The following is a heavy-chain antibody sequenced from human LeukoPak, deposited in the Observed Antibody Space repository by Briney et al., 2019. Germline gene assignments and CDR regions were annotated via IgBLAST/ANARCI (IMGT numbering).Heavy chain of an antibody. CDR1: GFTFSSYG. Sequence: PGGSLRLSCAASGFTFSSYGMSWVRQAPGKGLEWVSAISGSGGSTYYADSVKGRFTISRDNSKNTLYLQMNSLRAEDTAVYYCAKDLRYCSGGSCYYWGQGTLVTVSS. CDR2: ISGSGGST. J-gene: IGHJ4*02. D-gene: IGHD2-15*01. V-gene: IGHV3-23*01. CDR3: AKDLRYCSGGSCYY.